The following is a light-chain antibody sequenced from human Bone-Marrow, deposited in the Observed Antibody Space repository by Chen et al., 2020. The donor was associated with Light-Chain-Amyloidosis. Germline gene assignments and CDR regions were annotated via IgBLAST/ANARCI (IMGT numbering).Light chain of an antibody. CDR3: GTWENRLGGAI. CDR2: DNT. J-gene: IGLJ2*01. V-gene: IGLV1-51*01. CDR1: ASNIGSNY. Sequence: QSVVTQPPSVSAAPVQRITIPCLGTASNIGSNYVSWYQQFPGSAPKVLIYDNTKQWPGNYGRFTASKSGTSATLEITGLQTGDEATYYCGTWENRLGGAIFGEGTRLTVL.